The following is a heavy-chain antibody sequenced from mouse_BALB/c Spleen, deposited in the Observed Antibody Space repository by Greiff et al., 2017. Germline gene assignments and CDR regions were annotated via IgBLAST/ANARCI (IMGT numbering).Heavy chain of an antibody. CDR1: GYSFTDYI. D-gene: IGHD3-1*01. CDR2: INPYYGST. V-gene: IGHV1-39*01. CDR3: ARSGDWFAY. Sequence: VQLQQTGPELVKPGASVKISCKASGYSFTDYIMLWVKQSHGKSLEWIGNINPYYGSTSYNLKFKGKATLTVDESSSTAYMQLNSLTSEDSAVYYCARSGDWFAYWGQGTLVTVSA. J-gene: IGHJ3*01.